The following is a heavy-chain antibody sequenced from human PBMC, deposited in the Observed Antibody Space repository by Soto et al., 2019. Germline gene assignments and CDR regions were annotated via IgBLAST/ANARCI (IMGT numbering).Heavy chain of an antibody. CDR2: IFIGGTT. V-gene: IGHV3-66*01. CDR1: GFTVSTSQ. CDR3: ARAPLNYDGSGYHFDY. J-gene: IGHJ4*02. D-gene: IGHD3-22*01. Sequence: GGSLRLSCAASGFTVSTSQMTWVRQAPGKGLEWVSVIFIGGTTQYAESVKGRFTISRDKSENTVVPQMNSLRAEDTAIYYCARAPLNYDGSGYHFDYWGQGTLVTVS.